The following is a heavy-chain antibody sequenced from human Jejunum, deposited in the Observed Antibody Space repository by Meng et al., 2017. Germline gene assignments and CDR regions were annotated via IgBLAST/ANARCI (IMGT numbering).Heavy chain of an antibody. CDR1: GFTFSTYW. D-gene: IGHD7-27*01. J-gene: IGHJ4*02. CDR2: ISGDGSSI. CDR3: TRGKGLGNVHGYFDD. V-gene: IGHV3-74*01. Sequence: GESLKISCAASGFTFSTYWMHWVRQVPGKGLVWVSRISGDGSSITYAGSVKGRFTISRDNAKKTLYLQMNSLRADDTAVYYCTRGKGLGNVHGYFDDWGQGTLVTVSS.